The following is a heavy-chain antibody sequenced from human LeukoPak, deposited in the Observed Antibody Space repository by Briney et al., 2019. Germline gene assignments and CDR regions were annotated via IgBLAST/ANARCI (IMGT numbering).Heavy chain of an antibody. CDR3: ASLGYCSGGSCYLQD. J-gene: IGHJ4*02. CDR2: IYPGDSDT. V-gene: IGHV5-51*01. Sequence: KVSCKASGYTFTSYWIGWVRQMPGKGLEWMGIIYPGDSDTRYSPSFQGQVTISADKSISTAYLQWSSLKASDTAMYYCASLGYCSGGSCYLQDWGQGTLVTVSS. CDR1: GYTFTSYW. D-gene: IGHD2-15*01.